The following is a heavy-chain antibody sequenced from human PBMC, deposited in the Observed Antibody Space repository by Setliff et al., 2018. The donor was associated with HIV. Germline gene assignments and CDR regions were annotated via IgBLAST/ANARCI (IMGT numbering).Heavy chain of an antibody. CDR3: ARSYSSGWYGPPGAFDI. J-gene: IGHJ3*02. Sequence: SVKVSCKASGGTFSSYAISWVRQAPGQGLEWMGGIIPIFGTANYAQKFQGRVTITTDESTSTAYMELSSLRSEDTAVYYCARSYSSGWYGPPGAFDIWGQGTMDTVSS. CDR2: IIPIFGTA. V-gene: IGHV1-69*05. D-gene: IGHD6-19*01. CDR1: GGTFSSYA.